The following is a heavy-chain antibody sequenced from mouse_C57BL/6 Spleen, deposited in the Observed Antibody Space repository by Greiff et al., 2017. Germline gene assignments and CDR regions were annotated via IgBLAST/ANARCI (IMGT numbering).Heavy chain of an antibody. CDR3: ARSPWFDY. CDR1: GYAFSSSW. V-gene: IGHV1-82*01. Sequence: VQLQQSGPELVKPGASVKISCKASGYAFSSSWMNWVKQRPGKGLEWIGRIYPGDGDTNYNGKFKGKATLTADKSSSTAYMQLSSLTSEDSAVYFCARSPWFDYWGQGTTLTVSS. CDR2: IYPGDGDT. J-gene: IGHJ2*01.